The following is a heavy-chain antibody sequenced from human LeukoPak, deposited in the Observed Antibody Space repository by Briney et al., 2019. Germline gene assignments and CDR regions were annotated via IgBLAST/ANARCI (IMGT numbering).Heavy chain of an antibody. CDR1: GFTFRNYA. Sequence: PPGGSLRLSCAASGFTFRNYAMSWVRQAPGKGLEWVSAIRGSGGSTFYADSVKGRFTISRDNSKNTLYLQMNSLRAEDTAVYYRARDMDRGCSSTSCYALDYWGQGTLVTVSS. D-gene: IGHD2-2*01. V-gene: IGHV3-23*01. CDR2: IRGSGGST. J-gene: IGHJ4*02. CDR3: ARDMDRGCSSTSCYALDY.